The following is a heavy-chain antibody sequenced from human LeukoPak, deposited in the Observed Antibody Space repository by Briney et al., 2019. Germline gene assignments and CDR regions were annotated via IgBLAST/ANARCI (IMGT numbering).Heavy chain of an antibody. CDR3: AISRPKFRSGWYWGLGLEY. CDR2: IWYDGSNK. D-gene: IGHD6-19*01. Sequence: GGSLRLSCAASGFTFSSYGMHWVRQAPGKGLEWVAVIWYDGSNKYYADSVKGRFTISRDNSKNTLYLQMNSLRAEDTAVYYCAISRPKFRSGWYWGLGLEYCGQGALVTVSS. CDR1: GFTFSSYG. V-gene: IGHV3-33*01. J-gene: IGHJ4*02.